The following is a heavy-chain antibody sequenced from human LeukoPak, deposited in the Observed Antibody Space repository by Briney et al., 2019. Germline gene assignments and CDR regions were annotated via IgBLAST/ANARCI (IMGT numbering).Heavy chain of an antibody. D-gene: IGHD3-22*01. CDR1: GYTFTSYG. V-gene: IGHV1-18*01. J-gene: IGHJ4*02. Sequence: GASVKVSCKASGYTFTSYGISWVRQAPGQGLEWMGWISAYNGNTNYAQKLQGRVTMTADTSTSTAYMELRSLRSDDTAVYYCARGLEEYYYDSSGSFDYWGQGTLVTVSS. CDR2: ISAYNGNT. CDR3: ARGLEEYYYDSSGSFDY.